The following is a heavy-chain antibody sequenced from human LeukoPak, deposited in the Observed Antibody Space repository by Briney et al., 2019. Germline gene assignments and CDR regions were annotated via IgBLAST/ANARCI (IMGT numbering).Heavy chain of an antibody. D-gene: IGHD2-2*01. CDR1: GGSISSSSYY. Sequence: PSETLSLTCTVSGGSISSSSYYWGWIRQPPGKGLEWIGSIYYSGSTYYNPSLKSRVTISVDTSKNQFSLKLSSVSAADTAVYYCARHLGDVVVVPAAKNWFDPWGQGTLVTVSS. V-gene: IGHV4-39*01. CDR2: IYYSGST. J-gene: IGHJ5*02. CDR3: ARHLGDVVVVPAAKNWFDP.